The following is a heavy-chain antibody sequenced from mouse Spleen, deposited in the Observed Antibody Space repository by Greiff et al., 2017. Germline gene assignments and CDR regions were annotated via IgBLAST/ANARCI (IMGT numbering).Heavy chain of an antibody. CDR3: ARDYYRYDWFAY. V-gene: IGHV5-12-1*01. J-gene: IGHJ3*01. Sequence: EVQRVESGGGLVKLGGSLKLSCAASGFTFSSYYMSWVRQTPEKRLEWVATISSGGGSTYYPDSVKGRFTISRDNAKNTLYLQMSSLNSEDTAVYYCARDYYRYDWFAYWGQGTLVTVSA. CDR1: GFTFSSYY. D-gene: IGHD2-14*01. CDR2: ISSGGGST.